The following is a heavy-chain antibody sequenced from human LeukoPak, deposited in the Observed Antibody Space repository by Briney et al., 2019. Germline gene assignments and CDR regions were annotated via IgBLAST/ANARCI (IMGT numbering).Heavy chain of an antibody. CDR2: INPNSGGT. CDR3: ARWDRDVRSHVTTHGARPGTDI. J-gene: IGHJ3*02. CDR1: GYTFTGYY. Sequence: ASVKVSCKASGYTFTGYYMHWVRQAPGQGLEWMGRINPNSGGTNYAQKFQGRVTMTRDTSISTAYMELSRLRSDDTAVYYCARWDRDVRSHVTTHGARPGTDIWGQGTMVTVSS. V-gene: IGHV1-2*06. D-gene: IGHD4-17*01.